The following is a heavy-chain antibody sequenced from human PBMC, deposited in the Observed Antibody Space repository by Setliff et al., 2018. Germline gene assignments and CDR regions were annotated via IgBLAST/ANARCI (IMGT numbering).Heavy chain of an antibody. Sequence: LSLTCVVSGGSISSGGYSWSWIRQPPGKGLEWIGYISRSGTTYYKSSLKSRVTISVDMSKNEFSLRMSFMTAADTAVYYCVRESRSTWYRRDFWGQGTLVTVSS. J-gene: IGHJ4*02. D-gene: IGHD6-13*01. CDR3: VRESRSTWYRRDF. V-gene: IGHV4-30-2*01. CDR1: GGSISSGGYS. CDR2: ISRSGTT.